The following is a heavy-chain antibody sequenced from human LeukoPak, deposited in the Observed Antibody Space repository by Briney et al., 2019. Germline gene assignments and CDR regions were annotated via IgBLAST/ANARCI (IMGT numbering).Heavy chain of an antibody. V-gene: IGHV4-39*07. CDR2: IYYSGST. J-gene: IGHJ5*02. D-gene: IGHD5-18*01. Sequence: SETLSLTCTVSGGSISSSSYYWGWIRQPPGKGLEWIGNIYYSGSTYYNPSLKSRATISVDTSKNQFSLKLSSVTAADTAVYYCARDRIQLWFNSFGWFDPWGQGTLVTVSS. CDR1: GGSISSSSYY. CDR3: ARDRIQLWFNSFGWFDP.